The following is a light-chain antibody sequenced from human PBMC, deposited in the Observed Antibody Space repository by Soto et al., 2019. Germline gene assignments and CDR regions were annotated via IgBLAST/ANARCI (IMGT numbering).Light chain of an antibody. CDR2: KSS. CDR3: IRGTHWPPT. J-gene: IGKJ1*01. Sequence: DVVMTQPPLSLPVTLGQPASISCRSSQSLVYSGGLAYLSGFQQRPGQSPRRLSYKSSRRDAGFLDRFRGSGSDTDVTLQINRVGGEDVGIYYCIRGTHWPPTFGRGNRVEIK. CDR1: QSLVYSGGLAY. V-gene: IGKV2-30*01.